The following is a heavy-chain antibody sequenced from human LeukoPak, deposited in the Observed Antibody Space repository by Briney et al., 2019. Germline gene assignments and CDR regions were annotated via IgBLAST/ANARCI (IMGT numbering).Heavy chain of an antibody. CDR3: AISIPYYDFWSGYSQPGAFDI. D-gene: IGHD3-3*01. Sequence: KPSETLSLTCTVSGVAMSSYYWSWIRQPPGKGLEWIGYIYYSGSTNYNPSLKSRVTISVDTSKNQFSLKLSSVTAADTAVYYCAISIPYYDFWSGYSQPGAFDIWGQGTMVTVSS. CDR2: IYYSGST. V-gene: IGHV4-59*01. J-gene: IGHJ3*02. CDR1: GVAMSSYY.